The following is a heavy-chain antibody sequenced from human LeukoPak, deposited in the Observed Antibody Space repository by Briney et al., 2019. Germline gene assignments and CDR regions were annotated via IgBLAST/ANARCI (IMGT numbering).Heavy chain of an antibody. V-gene: IGHV4-59*01. Sequence: SETQSLTCTVSGGSISSYYWSWIRQPPGKGLEWIGYIYYSGSTNYNPSLKSRVTISVDTSKNQFSLKLSSVTAADTAVYYCARAHNFWSGYGYWGQGTLVTVSS. CDR3: ARAHNFWSGYGY. CDR1: GGSISSYY. CDR2: IYYSGST. D-gene: IGHD3-3*01. J-gene: IGHJ4*02.